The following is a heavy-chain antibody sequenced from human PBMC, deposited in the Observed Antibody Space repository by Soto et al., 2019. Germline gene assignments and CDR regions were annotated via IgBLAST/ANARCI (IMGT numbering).Heavy chain of an antibody. V-gene: IGHV3-23*01. CDR3: AKGGAIGIAAQYYYYYGMDV. D-gene: IGHD6-6*01. CDR2: ISGSGGST. Sequence: TGGSLRLSCAASGFTFSSYAMSWVRQAPGKGLEWVSAISGSGGSTYYADSVKGRFTISRDNSKNTLYLQMNSLRAEDTAVYYCAKGGAIGIAAQYYYYYGMDVWGQGTTVTVSS. J-gene: IGHJ6*02. CDR1: GFTFSSYA.